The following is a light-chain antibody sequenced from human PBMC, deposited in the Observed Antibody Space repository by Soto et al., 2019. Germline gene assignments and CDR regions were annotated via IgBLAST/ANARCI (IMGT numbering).Light chain of an antibody. CDR2: AAS. CDR1: QSISSW. J-gene: IGKJ5*01. V-gene: IGKV1-5*01. CDR3: LQHNSYPIT. Sequence: DIQMTQSPSTLSASVGDRFTITCRASQSISSWLAWYQQKPGKAPKLLIYAASNLQSGVPARFSGSGSGTDFTLTISSLQPEDFATYYCLQHNSYPITFGQGTRLEIK.